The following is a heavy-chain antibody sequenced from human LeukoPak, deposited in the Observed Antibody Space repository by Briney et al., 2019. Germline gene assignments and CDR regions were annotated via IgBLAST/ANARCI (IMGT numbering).Heavy chain of an antibody. V-gene: IGHV3-21*01. CDR2: ISLSSAYI. J-gene: IGHJ6*04. CDR3: AELGITMIGGV. D-gene: IGHD3-10*02. Sequence: PGGSLRLSCAASGFTFDDYGMSWVRQAPGKGLEWVSSISLSSAYIYYADSVKGRITISRDNAKNSLYLQMDSLRAEDTAVYYCAELGITMIGGVWGKGTTVTISS. CDR1: GFTFDDYG.